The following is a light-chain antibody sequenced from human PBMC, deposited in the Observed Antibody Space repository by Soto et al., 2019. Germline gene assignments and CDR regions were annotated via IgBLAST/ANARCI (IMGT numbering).Light chain of an antibody. CDR2: DVT. J-gene: IGLJ1*01. V-gene: IGLV2-11*01. Sequence: QSALTQPRSVSGSPGQSVTISCTGTSSDVGTYNFGSWYQQHPGKAPKFMIYDVTKRPSGVPDRFSGSKSGNTASLTISGLQAEDEADYYCCSYVGSYTSYVFGTGTKVTVL. CDR1: SSDVGTYNF. CDR3: CSYVGSYTSYV.